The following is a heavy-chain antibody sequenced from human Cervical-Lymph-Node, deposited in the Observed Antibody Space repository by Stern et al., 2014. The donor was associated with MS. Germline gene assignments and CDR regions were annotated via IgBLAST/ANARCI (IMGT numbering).Heavy chain of an antibody. CDR2: IYWDDEK. J-gene: IGHJ3*02. CDR1: GFALRNSGVS. Sequence: ESGPTLVKATQPLTLTCTFSGFALRNSGVSVAWIRQPPGKALEXLAVIYWDDEKRYSPSLKSRLSITKDASESQVVLTMTNMDPVDTATYYCTHSLHGDYYDAFDTWGQGTMVTVS. D-gene: IGHD4-17*01. V-gene: IGHV2-5*02. CDR3: THSLHGDYYDAFDT.